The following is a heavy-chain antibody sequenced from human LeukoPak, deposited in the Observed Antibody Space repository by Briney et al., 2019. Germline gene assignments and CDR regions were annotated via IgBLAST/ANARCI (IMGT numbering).Heavy chain of an antibody. CDR2: ISWNSGSI. CDR1: GFTFDDYA. CDR3: AKESKISYGMDA. J-gene: IGHJ6*02. V-gene: IGHV3-9*01. Sequence: PGRPLRLSCAASGFTFDDYAMHWVRQAPGKGLEWVSGISWNSGSIGYADSVKGRFTISRDNAKNSLYLQMNSLRAEDTALYYCAKESKISYGMDAWGQGTTVTVSS.